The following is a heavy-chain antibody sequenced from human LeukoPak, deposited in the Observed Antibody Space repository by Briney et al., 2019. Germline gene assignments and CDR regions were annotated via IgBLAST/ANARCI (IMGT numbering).Heavy chain of an antibody. Sequence: SETLSLTCTVSGGSISSYYWSWIRQPPGKGLEGIGYIYYSGSTNYNPSLKSRVTISVDTSKNQFSLKLSSVTAEDTAVYYCARKRSVAAVIDYWGQGTLVTVSS. J-gene: IGHJ4*02. CDR1: GGSISSYY. D-gene: IGHD6-6*01. CDR2: IYYSGST. V-gene: IGHV4-59*01. CDR3: ARKRSVAAVIDY.